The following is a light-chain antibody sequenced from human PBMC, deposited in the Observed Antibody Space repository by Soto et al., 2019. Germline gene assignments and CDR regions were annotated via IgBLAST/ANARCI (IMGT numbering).Light chain of an antibody. V-gene: IGLV2-11*01. J-gene: IGLJ1*01. Sequence: QSALTQPRSVSGSPGQSVIISCTGTSSDVGAYNYVSWYQHHPGKAPKAMIYDVNKRPSGVPDRFSGSKSGYTASLTISGLQAEDEGDYYCSSYAGSYTYVFGSGTKLTVL. CDR2: DVN. CDR1: SSDVGAYNY. CDR3: SSYAGSYTYV.